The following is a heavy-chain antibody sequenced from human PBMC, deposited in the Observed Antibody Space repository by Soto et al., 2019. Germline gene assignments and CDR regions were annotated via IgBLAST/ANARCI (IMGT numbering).Heavy chain of an antibody. Sequence: GGSLRLSCAASRFTFSSYSMSWVRQAPGTGLEWVSSISSTSTYTYYPDSLKGRFTISRDNAKNSLYLQMNGLRAEDTAVYYCARVAANDPNFDYWGQGTLVTVSS. D-gene: IGHD6-25*01. CDR1: RFTFSSYS. V-gene: IGHV3-21*01. CDR2: ISSTSTYT. J-gene: IGHJ4*02. CDR3: ARVAANDPNFDY.